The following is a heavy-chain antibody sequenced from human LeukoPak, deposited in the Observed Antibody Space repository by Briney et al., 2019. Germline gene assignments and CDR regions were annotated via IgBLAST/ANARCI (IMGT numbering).Heavy chain of an antibody. CDR1: GGSISTGLYY. D-gene: IGHD3-22*01. J-gene: IGHJ4*02. CDR3: ARVPDSGGYYLSFDY. Sequence: SQTLSLTCTVSGGSISTGLYYWSWIRQPPGKGLEWIGYIYYSGSTYYNPSLKSRVTISVDKSKNQFSLKLSSVTAADTAIYYCARVPDSGGYYLSFDYWGQGTLVTVSS. CDR2: IYYSGST. V-gene: IGHV4-30-4*01.